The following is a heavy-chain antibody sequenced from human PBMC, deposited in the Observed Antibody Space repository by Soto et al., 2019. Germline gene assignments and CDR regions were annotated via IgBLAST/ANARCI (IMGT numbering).Heavy chain of an antibody. V-gene: IGHV4-4*02. CDR3: ARERTAMVTFWFDP. CDR2: IYHSGST. D-gene: IGHD5-18*01. CDR1: GGSISSSNW. Sequence: ASETLSLTCAVSGGSISSSNWWSWVRQPPGKGLEWIGEIYHSGSTNYNPSLKSRVTISVDKSKNQFSLKLSSVTAADTAVYYCARERTAMVTFWFDPWGQGTLVTSPQ. J-gene: IGHJ5*02.